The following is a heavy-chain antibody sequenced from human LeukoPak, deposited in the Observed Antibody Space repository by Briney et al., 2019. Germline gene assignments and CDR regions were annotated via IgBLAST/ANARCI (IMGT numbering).Heavy chain of an antibody. CDR3: ARDSGTTGEGKFDP. V-gene: IGHV4-4*07. Sequence: SETLSLTCTVSGGSIGDYHWNWIRQPAGKGLEWIGRFYARGNTNYNPSLKSRVTMSLDTSKNQFSLKLSSVTAADTAVYYCARDSGTTGEGKFDPWGQGTLVTVSS. CDR1: GGSIGDYH. CDR2: FYARGNT. J-gene: IGHJ5*02. D-gene: IGHD3-10*01.